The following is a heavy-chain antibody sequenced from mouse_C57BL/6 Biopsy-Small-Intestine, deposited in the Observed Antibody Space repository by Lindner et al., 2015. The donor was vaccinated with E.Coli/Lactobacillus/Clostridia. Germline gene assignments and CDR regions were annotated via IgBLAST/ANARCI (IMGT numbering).Heavy chain of an antibody. Sequence: SVKVSCKASGGTFSTYAINWVRQAPGQGLEWMGGIIPIFDPANYAQKFQGRVTITADESTSTAYMELSSLRYEDTAVYYCARGRGAIYDSLDYWGQGTLVTVSS. CDR3: ARGRGAIYDSLDY. J-gene: IGHJ4*01. D-gene: IGHD1-3*01. V-gene: IGHV1S81*02. CDR2: IIPIFDPA. CDR1: GGTFSTYA.